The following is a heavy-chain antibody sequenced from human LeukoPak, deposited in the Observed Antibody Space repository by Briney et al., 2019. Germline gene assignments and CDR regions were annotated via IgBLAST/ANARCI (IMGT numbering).Heavy chain of an antibody. J-gene: IGHJ4*02. CDR2: ISSSSSYI. D-gene: IGHD5-12*01. V-gene: IGHV3-21*01. CDR3: ARLATNCGYGY. CDR1: GFTFSSYS. Sequence: PGGSLRLSCAASGFTFSSYSMNWVRQAPGKGLEWVSSISSSSSYIYYAGSVKGRFTISRDNAKNSLYLQMNSLRTEDTAVYYCARLATNCGYGYWGQGTLVTVSS.